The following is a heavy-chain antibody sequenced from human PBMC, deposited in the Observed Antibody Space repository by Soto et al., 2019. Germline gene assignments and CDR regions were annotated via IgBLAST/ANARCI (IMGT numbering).Heavy chain of an antibody. D-gene: IGHD5-12*01. CDR3: VRAVGGYDSY. J-gene: IGHJ4*02. CDR1: GFSISNYW. CDR2: IKQDGSEK. Sequence: EVQLVESGGGLVQPGGSLRLSCAASGFSISNYWMSWVRQAPGKGLEWVANIKQDGSEKYYVDSVKGRFTISRDNAKNSLNLQMNSLRAEHTAVYYCVRAVGGYDSYWGQGTLVTVSS. V-gene: IGHV3-7*01.